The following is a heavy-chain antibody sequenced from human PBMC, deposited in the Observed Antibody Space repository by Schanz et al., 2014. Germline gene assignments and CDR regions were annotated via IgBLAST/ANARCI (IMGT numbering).Heavy chain of an antibody. CDR2: FIPILDVG. CDR1: GGTFSSDT. Sequence: QVHLVQSGAEVKKPGSSVKVSCKASGGTFSSDTFSWVRQARGQGLEWVGRFIPILDVGNYAQQFQGRVTFTADKSTSTAYMELTSLRFDDTAVYYCARDFSAYVGNYFDYWGQGTLVTVSS. J-gene: IGHJ4*02. D-gene: IGHD5-12*01. V-gene: IGHV1-69*08. CDR3: ARDFSAYVGNYFDY.